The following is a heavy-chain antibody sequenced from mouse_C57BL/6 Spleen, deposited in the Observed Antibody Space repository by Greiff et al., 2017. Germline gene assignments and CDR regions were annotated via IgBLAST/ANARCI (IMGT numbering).Heavy chain of an antibody. Sequence: VQLQQSGPELVKPGASVKISCKASGYAFSSSWMNWVKQRPGQGLEWIGRIYPGDGDTNYNGKFKGKATLTADKSSSTAYMPLSSLTYEDSAVYVCASYYYGSSYFDYWGQGTARTVSS. CDR1: GYAFSSSW. CDR2: IYPGDGDT. D-gene: IGHD1-1*01. J-gene: IGHJ2*01. V-gene: IGHV1-82*01. CDR3: ASYYYGSSYFDY.